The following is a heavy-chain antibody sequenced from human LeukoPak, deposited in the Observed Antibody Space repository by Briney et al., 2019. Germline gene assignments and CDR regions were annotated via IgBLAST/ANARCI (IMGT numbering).Heavy chain of an antibody. CDR1: AYRFTSYD. V-gene: IGHV1-8*01. D-gene: IGHD5-18*01. CDR2: TNPNSGNT. Sequence: ASVKVSFKASAYRFTSYDINWVRLGPGQGLGRVGGTNPNSGNTGYAQKFPGRVTMTRNTSISTAYMELSRLRSEDTAVYYCAEGKDTAMGYGMDVWGQGTTVTVSS. J-gene: IGHJ6*02. CDR3: AEGKDTAMGYGMDV.